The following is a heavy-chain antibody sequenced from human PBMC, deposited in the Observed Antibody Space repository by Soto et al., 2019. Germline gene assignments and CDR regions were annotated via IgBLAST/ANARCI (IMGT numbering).Heavy chain of an antibody. V-gene: IGHV1-18*04. D-gene: IGHD3-3*01. CDR2: VSAYNGNT. CDR1: GYTFTSYG. CDR3: ARDSTWGNYSIWRGYYVPYGMDV. Sequence: ASVKVSCKASGYTFTSYGISWVRQAAGQGLEWMGWVSAYNGNTKYAQKLQGRVTMTTDTSTSTAYMELRSLRSDDTAVYYCARDSTWGNYSIWRGYYVPYGMDVWGHGTTVTVSS. J-gene: IGHJ6*02.